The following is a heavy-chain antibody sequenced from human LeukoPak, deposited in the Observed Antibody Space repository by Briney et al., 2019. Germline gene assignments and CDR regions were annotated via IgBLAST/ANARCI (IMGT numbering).Heavy chain of an antibody. D-gene: IGHD1-26*01. Sequence: PSETLSLTCTVSGGSISSSSYYWGWIRQPPGKGLEWIGSIYYSGSTYYNPSLKSRVTISVDTSNNQFSLKLSSVTATDTAVYYCARTFSGSYPRWFDPWGQGTLVTVSS. CDR3: ARTFSGSYPRWFDP. V-gene: IGHV4-39*01. CDR1: GGSISSSSYY. J-gene: IGHJ5*02. CDR2: IYYSGST.